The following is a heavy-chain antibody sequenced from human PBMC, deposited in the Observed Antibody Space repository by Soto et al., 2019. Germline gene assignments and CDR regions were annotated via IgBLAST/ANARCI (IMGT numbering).Heavy chain of an antibody. J-gene: IGHJ4*02. D-gene: IGHD3-10*01. CDR2: INPNSGNI. Sequence: QVQLVQSGAEVKKPGASVKVSCKASGNTFTSYDINWVRQATGHGLEGMGWINPNSGNIGYAQKFQGRVTMTRDTAIRTAYMEVSRLRSDDTAVYYCARGRASGSYYLLDYWGQGTLVTVSS. CDR3: ARGRASGSYYLLDY. V-gene: IGHV1-8*01. CDR1: GNTFTSYD.